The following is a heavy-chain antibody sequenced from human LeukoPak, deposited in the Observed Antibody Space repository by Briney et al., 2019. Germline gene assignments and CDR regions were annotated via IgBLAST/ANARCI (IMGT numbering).Heavy chain of an antibody. CDR1: GYTFTSYD. V-gene: IGHV1-8*01. J-gene: IGHJ6*03. CDR2: MNPNSGNT. Sequence: ASVKVSCKASGYTFTSYDINWVRQATGRGLEWMGWMNPNSGNTGYAQKFQGRVTMTRNTSISTAYMELSSLRSEDTAVYYCARGGAAQPYYDFWSGYSGDYYYMDVWGKGTTVTVSS. CDR3: ARGGAAQPYYDFWSGYSGDYYYMDV. D-gene: IGHD3-3*01.